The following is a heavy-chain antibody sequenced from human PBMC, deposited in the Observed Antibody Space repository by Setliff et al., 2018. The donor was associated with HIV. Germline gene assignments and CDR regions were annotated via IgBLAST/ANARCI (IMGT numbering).Heavy chain of an antibody. D-gene: IGHD1-26*01. Sequence: ETLSLTCGVSGYSISSGYYWGWIRQPPGKGLEWVSFISSSAGSTYYSDSVKGRFTISRDNSKNMLYLQMNSLRADDTAVYYCARDQRWEFPHYFDYWGQGALVTVSS. CDR1: GYSISSGYY. CDR3: ARDQRWEFPHYFDY. CDR2: ISSSAGST. V-gene: IGHV3-23*01. J-gene: IGHJ4*02.